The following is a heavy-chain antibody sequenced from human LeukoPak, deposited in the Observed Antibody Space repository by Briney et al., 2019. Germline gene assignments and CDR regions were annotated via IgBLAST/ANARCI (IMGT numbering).Heavy chain of an antibody. J-gene: IGHJ6*03. Sequence: ASVKVSCKASGYTFPGYYMHWVRQAPGQGLEWMGWINPNSGGTNYAQKFQGRVTMTRDTSISTAYMELSRLRSDDTAVYYCAGVRDYDSSGYHPMDVWGKGTTVTVSS. V-gene: IGHV1-2*02. CDR1: GYTFPGYY. CDR3: AGVRDYDSSGYHPMDV. D-gene: IGHD3-22*01. CDR2: INPNSGGT.